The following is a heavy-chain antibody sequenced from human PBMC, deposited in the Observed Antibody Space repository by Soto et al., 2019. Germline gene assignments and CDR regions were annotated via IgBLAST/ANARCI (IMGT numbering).Heavy chain of an antibody. J-gene: IGHJ4*01. D-gene: IGHD6-6*01. CDR2: IRSQAYGGTT. CDR3: ARAREPEYSSSIFFDY. Sequence: PVGSLRLSCTASGFTFGDYAMSWVRQAPGKGLEWVSFIRSQAYGGTTEYAASVKGRFTISRDISENKIFLELNGLTVDDTAVYYCARAREPEYSSSIFFDYWGRGTVVTVSS. V-gene: IGHV3-49*04. CDR1: GFTFGDYA.